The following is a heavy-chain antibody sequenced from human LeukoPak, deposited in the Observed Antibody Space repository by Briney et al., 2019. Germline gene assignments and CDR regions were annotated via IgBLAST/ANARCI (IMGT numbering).Heavy chain of an antibody. CDR3: ASNPEDYYGSGSYSYGRDY. V-gene: IGHV3-66*02. CDR1: GFTVSSNY. Sequence: GGSLRLSCAASGFTVSSNYMSWVRQAPGKGLGWVSVIYSGGSTYYADSVKGRFTISRDNSKNTLYLQMNSLRAEDTAVYYCASNPEDYYGSGSYSYGRDYWGQGTLVTVSS. J-gene: IGHJ4*02. CDR2: IYSGGST. D-gene: IGHD3-10*01.